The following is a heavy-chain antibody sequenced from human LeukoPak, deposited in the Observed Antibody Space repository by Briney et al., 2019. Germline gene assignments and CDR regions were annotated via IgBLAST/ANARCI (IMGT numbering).Heavy chain of an antibody. CDR3: AKDLTWRSYQLLGLAFDI. V-gene: IGHV3-23*01. J-gene: IGHJ3*02. CDR2: ISGSGGST. D-gene: IGHD2-2*01. Sequence: GGSLRLSCAASGFTFSSYAMSWVRQAPGKGLEWVSAISGSGGSTYYADSVKGRFTISRDNSKNTLYLQTNSLRAEDTAVYYCAKDLTWRSYQLLGLAFDIWGQGTMVTVSS. CDR1: GFTFSSYA.